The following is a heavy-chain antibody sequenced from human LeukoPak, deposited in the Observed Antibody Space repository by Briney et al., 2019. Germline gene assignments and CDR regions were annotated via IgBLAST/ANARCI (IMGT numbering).Heavy chain of an antibody. V-gene: IGHV4-39*01. CDR1: GGSISSSSYY. CDR3: ARLLLPYYFDY. D-gene: IGHD2/OR15-2a*01. Sequence: SETLSLTCAVSGGSISSSSYYWGWIRQPPGKGLEWIGSIYYSGSTYYNPSLKSRVTISVDTSKNQFSLKLSSVTAADTAVYYCARLLLPYYFDYWGQGTLVTVSS. J-gene: IGHJ4*02. CDR2: IYYSGST.